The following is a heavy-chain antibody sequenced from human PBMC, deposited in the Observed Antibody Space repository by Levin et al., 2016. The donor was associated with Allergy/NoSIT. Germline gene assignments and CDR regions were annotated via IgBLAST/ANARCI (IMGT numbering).Heavy chain of an antibody. D-gene: IGHD3-3*01. CDR3: ALIQYYDFWSISADYGMDV. J-gene: IGHJ6*02. Sequence: WVRQAPGQGLEWMGWISAYNGNTNYAQKLQGRVTMTTDTSTSTAYMELRSLRSDDTAVYYCALIQYYDFWSISADYGMDVWGQGTTVTVSS. V-gene: IGHV1-18*01. CDR2: ISAYNGNT.